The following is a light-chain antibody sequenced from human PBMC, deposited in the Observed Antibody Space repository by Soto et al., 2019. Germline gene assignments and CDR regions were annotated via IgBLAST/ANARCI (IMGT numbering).Light chain of an antibody. CDR2: STN. CDR1: SGSVSTSSY. CDR3: VLYIGTWV. Sequence: QAVVTQEPSFSVSPGGTVTLTCGLSSGSVSTSSYPTWYQQTPGQAPRTLIYSTNTRSSGVPDRFSGSILGNKAALTITGAQADAESDYYCVLYIGTWVFGGGTKLTVL. V-gene: IGLV8-61*01. J-gene: IGLJ3*02.